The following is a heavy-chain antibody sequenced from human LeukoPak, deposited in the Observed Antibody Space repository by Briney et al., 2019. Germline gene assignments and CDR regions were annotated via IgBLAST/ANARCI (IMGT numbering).Heavy chain of an antibody. CDR3: ARGRHCSGGSCLIDY. CDR1: GFTFSSYG. V-gene: IGHV3-33*01. Sequence: GRSLRLSCAASGFTFSSYGMHWVRQAPGKGLEWVAVIWYDGSNKYYADSVKGRFTISRDNAKNSLYLQMNSLRAEDTAVYYCARGRHCSGGSCLIDYWGQGTLVTVSS. J-gene: IGHJ4*02. D-gene: IGHD2-15*01. CDR2: IWYDGSNK.